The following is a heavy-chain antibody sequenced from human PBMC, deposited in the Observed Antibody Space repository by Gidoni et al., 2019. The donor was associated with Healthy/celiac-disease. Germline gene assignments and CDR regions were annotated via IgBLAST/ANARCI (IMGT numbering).Heavy chain of an antibody. CDR3: ARSPSVDYGSGSYYKSRLDRPRFDP. D-gene: IGHD3-10*01. CDR1: GYTFTSYG. CDR2: ISAYNGNT. J-gene: IGHJ5*02. Sequence: QVQLVQSGAEVKKPGASVKVSCKASGYTFTSYGISWVRQAPGQGLEWMGWISAYNGNTNYAQKLQGRVTMTTDTSTSTAYMELRSLRSDDTAVYYCARSPSVDYGSGSYYKSRLDRPRFDPWGQGTLVTVSS. V-gene: IGHV1-18*01.